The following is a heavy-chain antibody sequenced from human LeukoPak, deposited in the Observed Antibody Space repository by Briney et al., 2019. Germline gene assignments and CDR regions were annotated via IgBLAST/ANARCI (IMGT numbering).Heavy chain of an antibody. CDR2: IYYSGST. D-gene: IGHD2-15*01. J-gene: IGHJ6*02. V-gene: IGHV4-31*03. CDR3: ARGRKVVVAATRYYYGMDV. Sequence: SETLSLTCTVSGGSISSGGYYWSWIRQHPGKGLEWIGYIYYSGSTYYNPSLKSRVTISVDTSKNQFSLKLSSVTAADTAVYYCARGRKVVVAATRYYYGMDVWGQGTTVTVSS. CDR1: GGSISSGGYY.